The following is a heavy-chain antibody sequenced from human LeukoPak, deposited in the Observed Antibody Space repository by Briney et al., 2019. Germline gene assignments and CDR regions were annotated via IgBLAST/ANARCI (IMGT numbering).Heavy chain of an antibody. Sequence: GGSLRLSCAASGFTVDDYAMHWVRQAPGKGLEWVSVISWNSGSIGYADSVKGRFTISRDNAKNSLYLQMNSLRAEDMALYYCAKGGFEDDSSGYYAHFDYWGQGTLVTVSS. V-gene: IGHV3-9*03. D-gene: IGHD3-22*01. J-gene: IGHJ4*02. CDR3: AKGGFEDDSSGYYAHFDY. CDR1: GFTVDDYA. CDR2: ISWNSGSI.